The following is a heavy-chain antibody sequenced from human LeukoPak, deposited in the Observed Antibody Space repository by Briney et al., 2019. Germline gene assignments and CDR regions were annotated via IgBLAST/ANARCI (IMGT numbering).Heavy chain of an antibody. CDR2: IHYSGST. CDR1: GGSISTDGYF. D-gene: IGHD2-2*01. V-gene: IGHV4-31*11. CDR3: ATWGTMPTSHWYFDF. Sequence: PSQTLSLTCAVSGGSISTDGYFWSWIRQPPGKGLQWIGYIHYSGSTYYNPSLKTRVTLSVDTSRSQVSLNLSSVTAADTAVYYCATWGTMPTSHWYFDFWGRGTLVTVSS. J-gene: IGHJ2*01.